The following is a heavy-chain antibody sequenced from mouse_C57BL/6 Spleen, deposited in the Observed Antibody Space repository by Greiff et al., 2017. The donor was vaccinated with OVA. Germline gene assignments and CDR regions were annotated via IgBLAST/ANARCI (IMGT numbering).Heavy chain of an antibody. Sequence: VQLQQSGAELVKPGASVKLSCKASGYTFTSYWMHWVKQRPGRGLEWIGRIDPNSGGTKYNEKFKSKATLTVDKPSSTAYMQLSSLTSEDSAVYDCARAYYGSSYVEYFDYWGQGTTLTVSS. J-gene: IGHJ2*01. CDR3: ARAYYGSSYVEYFDY. CDR2: IDPNSGGT. V-gene: IGHV1-72*01. CDR1: GYTFTSYW. D-gene: IGHD1-1*01.